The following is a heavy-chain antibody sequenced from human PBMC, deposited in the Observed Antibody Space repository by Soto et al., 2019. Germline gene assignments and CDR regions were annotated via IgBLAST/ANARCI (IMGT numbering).Heavy chain of an antibody. V-gene: IGHV3-23*01. CDR2: ISGTGGST. CDR1: GFTFTSYA. CDR3: AKEMTSGYYLFDY. J-gene: IGHJ4*02. D-gene: IGHD3-22*01. Sequence: GRSLRLSCAASGFTFTSYAMSWVRQAPGKGLEWVSTISGTGGSTYYPDSVKGRFTISRDNSKNTVYLQMNSLRAEDAAVYYCAKEMTSGYYLFDYWGRGTLVTVSS.